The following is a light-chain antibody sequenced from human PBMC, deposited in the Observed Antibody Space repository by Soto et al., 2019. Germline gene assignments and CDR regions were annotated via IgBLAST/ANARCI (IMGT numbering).Light chain of an antibody. Sequence: DIQMTQSPSSLSASVGDRVTITCQASQDISNYLNWYQQKPGKAPKLLIYDASNLETLVPSRFSGSGSGTDFTFTISSLKPEDSSTYYSQQYDNLPFTFGPGTKVDIK. V-gene: IGKV1-33*01. CDR3: QQYDNLPFT. CDR2: DAS. CDR1: QDISNY. J-gene: IGKJ3*01.